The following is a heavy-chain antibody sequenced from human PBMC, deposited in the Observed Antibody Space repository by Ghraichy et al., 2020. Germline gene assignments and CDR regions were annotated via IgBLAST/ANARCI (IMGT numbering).Heavy chain of an antibody. J-gene: IGHJ4*02. Sequence: SETLSLTCAVYGGSFSGYYWSWIRQPPGKGLEWIGEINHSGSTNYNPSLKSRVTISVDTSKNQFSLKLSSVTAADTAVYYCARGGPTSGWYRRGFLWGQGTLVTVSS. CDR3: ARGGPTSGWYRRGFL. CDR1: GGSFSGYY. D-gene: IGHD6-19*01. CDR2: INHSGST. V-gene: IGHV4-34*01.